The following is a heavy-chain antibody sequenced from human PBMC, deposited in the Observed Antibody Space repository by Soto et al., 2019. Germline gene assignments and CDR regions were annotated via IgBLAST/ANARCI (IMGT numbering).Heavy chain of an antibody. Sequence: QVQLVQSGAEVKKPGASVKVSCKASGYSFTSSYMHWVRQAPGQGLEWMGIMHPSDTSTNYTQKFQDRVTMTRDTSTNTVYMELSSLRSEDTAVYYCARESRWLQLDYWGQGTLVTVSS. CDR3: ARESRWLQLDY. V-gene: IGHV1-46*01. D-gene: IGHD1-1*01. J-gene: IGHJ4*02. CDR1: GYSFTSSY. CDR2: MHPSDTST.